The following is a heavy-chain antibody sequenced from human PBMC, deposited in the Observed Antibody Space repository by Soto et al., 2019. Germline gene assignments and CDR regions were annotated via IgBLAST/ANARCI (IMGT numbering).Heavy chain of an antibody. J-gene: IGHJ3*02. V-gene: IGHV3-30-3*01. CDR2: ISYDGSNK. CDR1: GFTFSSYA. D-gene: IGHD2-8*01. Sequence: QVQLVESGGGVVQPGRSLRLSCAASGFTFSSYAMHWVRQAPGKGLEWVAVISYDGSNKYYADSVKGRFTISRDNSKNTLYLQMNSLRAEDTAVYYCASFSGIVLMVYATDDAFDIWGQGTMVTVSS. CDR3: ASFSGIVLMVYATDDAFDI.